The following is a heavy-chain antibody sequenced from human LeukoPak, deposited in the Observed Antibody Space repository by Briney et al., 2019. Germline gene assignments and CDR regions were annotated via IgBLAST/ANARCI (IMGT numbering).Heavy chain of an antibody. CDR3: ARVRVVPAALYYYYGMDV. Sequence: SVKVSCKASGGTFSSYAISWVRQAPGQGLEWMGGITPIFGTANYAQKFQGRVTITADESTSTAYMELSSLRSEDTAVYYCARVRVVPAALYYYYGMDVWGKGTTVTVSS. D-gene: IGHD2-2*01. CDR1: GGTFSSYA. V-gene: IGHV1-69*01. J-gene: IGHJ6*04. CDR2: ITPIFGTA.